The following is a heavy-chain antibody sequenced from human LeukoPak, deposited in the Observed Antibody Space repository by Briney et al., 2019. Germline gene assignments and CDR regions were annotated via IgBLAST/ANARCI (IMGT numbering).Heavy chain of an antibody. Sequence: ASVQVSCKASGYTFSDYYMHWVRQAPGQGLEWMGWINAKSGGTKYEQKFQGRVTMTRDTSISTAYMELSSLKSDDTAVYYCVRDVTRGGRWGQGTLVTVSS. CDR3: VRDVTRGGR. J-gene: IGHJ4*02. CDR1: GYTFSDYY. V-gene: IGHV1-2*02. CDR2: INAKSGGT. D-gene: IGHD3-10*01.